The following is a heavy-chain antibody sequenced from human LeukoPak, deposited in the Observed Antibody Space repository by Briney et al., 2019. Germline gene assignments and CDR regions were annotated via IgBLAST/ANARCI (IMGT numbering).Heavy chain of an antibody. CDR3: AREDSIPPLNYFDY. Sequence: SQTLSLTFAISGDSVSSNSAAWNWIRQSPSRGLEWLGSTYYRSKWYNDYAVSVKSRITINPDTSKNQFSLQLNSVTPEDTAVYYCAREDSIPPLNYFDYWGQGTLVTVSS. CDR1: GDSVSSNSAA. J-gene: IGHJ4*02. D-gene: IGHD3-3*02. CDR2: TYYRSKWYN. V-gene: IGHV6-1*01.